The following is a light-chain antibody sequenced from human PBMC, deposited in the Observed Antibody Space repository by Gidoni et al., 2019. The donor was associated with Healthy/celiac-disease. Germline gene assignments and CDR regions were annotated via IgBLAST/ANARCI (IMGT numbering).Light chain of an antibody. J-gene: IGKJ2*01. CDR1: QSISSY. V-gene: IGKV1-39*01. Sequence: DIQMTQSPSSLSASVGDRVTITCRASQSISSYLNWYQQKPGKAPQLLINAASSLQSGVPSRFSGSGSGTDFTLTISSLQPEDFATYYCQQSYSTPRYTFGQGTKLEIK. CDR2: AAS. CDR3: QQSYSTPRYT.